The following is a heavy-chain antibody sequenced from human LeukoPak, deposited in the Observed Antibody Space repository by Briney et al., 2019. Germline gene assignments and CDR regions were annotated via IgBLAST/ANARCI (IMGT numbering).Heavy chain of an antibody. Sequence: GGSLRLSCAASGFTFDDYALHWVRQAPGKGLEWVSGIRWNSGSIGYADSVKGRFTISRDNAKNSLYLQMNSLRAEDTALYYCAKTRYSGSYLTGLFDYWGQGTLVTVSS. CDR3: AKTRYSGSYLTGLFDY. CDR1: GFTFDDYA. V-gene: IGHV3-9*01. CDR2: IRWNSGSI. J-gene: IGHJ4*02. D-gene: IGHD1-26*01.